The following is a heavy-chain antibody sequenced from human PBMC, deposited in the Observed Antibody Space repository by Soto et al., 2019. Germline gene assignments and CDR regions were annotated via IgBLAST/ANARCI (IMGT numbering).Heavy chain of an antibody. CDR2: IIPIFGTA. CDR3: ARDRAGTTSYYGMDV. D-gene: IGHD1-1*01. CDR1: GGTFSSYA. J-gene: IGHJ6*02. V-gene: IGHV1-69*13. Sequence: SVKVSCKASGGTFSSYAISWVRQAPGQGLEWMGGIIPIFGTANYAQKFQGRVTITADESTSTAYMELSSLRSEDTAVYYCARDRAGTTSYYGMDVWGQGTTVTVSS.